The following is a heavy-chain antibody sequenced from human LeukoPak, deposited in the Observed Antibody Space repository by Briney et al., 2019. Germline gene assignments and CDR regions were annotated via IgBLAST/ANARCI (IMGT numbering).Heavy chain of an antibody. CDR3: ARRAEDNSGWYY. V-gene: IGHV5-51*01. CDR2: IYPGDSDT. D-gene: IGHD6-19*01. Sequence: GESLKISCKGSGYTFTSYWIGWVRQMPGKGLEWMGIIYPGDSDTTYSPSFQGQVTISADKSITTAYVQWSSLKASDTAMYYCARRAEDNSGWYYWGQGTLVTVSS. J-gene: IGHJ4*02. CDR1: GYTFTSYW.